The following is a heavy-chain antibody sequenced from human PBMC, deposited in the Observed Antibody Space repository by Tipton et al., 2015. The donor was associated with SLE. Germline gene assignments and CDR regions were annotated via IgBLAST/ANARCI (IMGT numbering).Heavy chain of an antibody. V-gene: IGHV4-39*01. CDR2: IYYSGST. Sequence: TLSLTCTVSGGSISSSSYYWGWIRQPPGKGLEWIGSIYYSGSTYYNPSLKSRVTISVDTSKNQFSLKLSSVTAADTAMYYCASPLIVGAIDWYFDLWGRGTLATVSS. D-gene: IGHD1-26*01. CDR3: ASPLIVGAIDWYFDL. CDR1: GGSISSSSYY. J-gene: IGHJ2*01.